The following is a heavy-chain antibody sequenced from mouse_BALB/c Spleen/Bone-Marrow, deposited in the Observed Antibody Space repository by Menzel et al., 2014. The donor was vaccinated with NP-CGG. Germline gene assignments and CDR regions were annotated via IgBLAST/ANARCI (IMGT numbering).Heavy chain of an antibody. CDR1: GYTFTSYW. Sequence: QVQLQQSGAELVRPGASVKLSCKASGYTFTSYWINWVKQRPGQGLEWIGNIYPSDSYTNYNQKFKDKATLTVDKSSSTAYMQLSSLTSEDSAVYYCARGDGFAWFAYWGQGTLVTVSA. D-gene: IGHD3-3*01. V-gene: IGHV1-69*02. J-gene: IGHJ3*01. CDR3: ARGDGFAWFAY. CDR2: IYPSDSYT.